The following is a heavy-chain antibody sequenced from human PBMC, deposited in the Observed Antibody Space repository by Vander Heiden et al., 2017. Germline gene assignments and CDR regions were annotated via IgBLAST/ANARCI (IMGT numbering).Heavy chain of an antibody. CDR1: GFTFSNDA. J-gene: IGHJ4*02. D-gene: IGHD2-21*02. Sequence: EVQLLESGGGLVQPGGSLRLSCAASGFTFSNDAMSWVRKAQGKGLEWVSGISARGGRTYYTDSVKGRFTISRDNSKNTLYLQMNSLRAEDTAVYYCAKDAVVVTPDYWGQGTLVTVSS. CDR3: AKDAVVVTPDY. V-gene: IGHV3-23*01. CDR2: ISARGGRT.